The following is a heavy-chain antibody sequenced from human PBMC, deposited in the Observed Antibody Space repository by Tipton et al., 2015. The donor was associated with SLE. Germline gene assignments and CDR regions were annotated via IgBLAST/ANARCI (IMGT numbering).Heavy chain of an antibody. CDR1: GASINSHY. Sequence: TLSLTCTVSGASINSHYWSWIRQPPGKGLEWIGYIYYSGKTDYNPSLKSRVTISVDTSKNQFSLKLSSVTAADTAVYYCATLHSGYDYYYYGMDVWGQGTTVTVSS. V-gene: IGHV4-59*11. CDR3: ATLHSGYDYYYYGMDV. D-gene: IGHD5-12*01. J-gene: IGHJ6*02. CDR2: IYYSGKT.